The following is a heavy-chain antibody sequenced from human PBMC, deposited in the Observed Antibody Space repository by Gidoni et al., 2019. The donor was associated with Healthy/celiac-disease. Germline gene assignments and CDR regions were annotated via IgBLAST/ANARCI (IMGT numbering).Heavy chain of an antibody. CDR2: ISSSGSTI. CDR3: ARERILYDY. D-gene: IGHD2-15*01. J-gene: IGHJ4*02. Sequence: VQLLESGRGLVKPGGSLRLYCPASGFTFSDYYLSWIRQPPGKGLEWVSYISSSGSTICYADSVKGRFTISRDNAKNSLYLQMNSLRAEDTAVYYCARERILYDYWGQGTLVTVSS. CDR1: GFTFSDYY. V-gene: IGHV3-11*01.